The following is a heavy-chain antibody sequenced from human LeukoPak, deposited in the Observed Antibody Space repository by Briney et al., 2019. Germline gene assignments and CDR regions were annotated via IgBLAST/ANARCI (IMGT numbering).Heavy chain of an antibody. V-gene: IGHV3-7*01. CDR3: ARDYKGTAMYY. J-gene: IGHJ4*02. CDR2: IKQDGSEE. D-gene: IGHD5-18*01. CDR1: GFTFSSYW. Sequence: GGSLRLSCAASGFTFSSYWMSWVRQAPGKGLEWVANIKQDGSEEYYVDSVKGRFTISRDNVKNSLYLQMNSLRAEDTAVYYCARDYKGTAMYYWGQGTLVTVSS.